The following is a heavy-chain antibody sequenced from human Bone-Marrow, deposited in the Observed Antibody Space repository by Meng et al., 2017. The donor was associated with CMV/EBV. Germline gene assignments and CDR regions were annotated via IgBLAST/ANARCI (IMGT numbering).Heavy chain of an antibody. D-gene: IGHD6-6*01. J-gene: IGHJ5*02. CDR2: INPNSGGT. Sequence: ASVKVSCKASGYTLTGYYMHWVRQAPGQGLEWMGWINPNSGGTNYAQKFQGRVTMTRDTSISTAYMELSRLRSDDTAVYYCARSGKHSSSYNWFDPWGQGTLVTVSS. CDR1: GYTLTGYY. CDR3: ARSGKHSSSYNWFDP. V-gene: IGHV1-2*02.